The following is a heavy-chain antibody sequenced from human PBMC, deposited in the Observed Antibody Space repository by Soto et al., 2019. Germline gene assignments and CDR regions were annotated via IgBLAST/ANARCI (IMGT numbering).Heavy chain of an antibody. CDR1: GFTFSKAW. CDR3: TTGDDSSGYYYAYYYYGMDV. J-gene: IGHJ6*02. V-gene: IGHV3-15*07. Sequence: GGALTLSFAASGFTFSKAWMKWVRPAPREGAGWGGRIKSKTDGGTTDYAAPVKGRFTISRDDSKNTLYLQMNSLKTEDTAVYYCTTGDDSSGYYYAYYYYGMDVWGQGTTVTVSS. D-gene: IGHD3-22*01. CDR2: IKSKTDGGTT.